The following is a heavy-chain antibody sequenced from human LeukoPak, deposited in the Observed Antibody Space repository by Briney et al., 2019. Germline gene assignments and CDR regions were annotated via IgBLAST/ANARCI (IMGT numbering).Heavy chain of an antibody. D-gene: IGHD3-9*01. V-gene: IGHV4-38-2*01. CDR2: IYHSGIT. Sequence: PSETLSLTCAVSGYSISSGYYWGWIRPPPGKGLEWIGSIYHSGITYYNPSLKSRVTISVDTSKSQFSLKLSSVTAADTAVYYCARGDSGYYYFDYWGQGTLVTVSS. J-gene: IGHJ4*02. CDR3: ARGDSGYYYFDY. CDR1: GYSISSGYY.